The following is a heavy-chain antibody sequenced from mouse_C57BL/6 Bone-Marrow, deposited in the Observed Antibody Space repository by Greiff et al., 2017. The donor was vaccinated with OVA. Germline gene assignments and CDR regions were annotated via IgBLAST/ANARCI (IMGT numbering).Heavy chain of an antibody. CDR2: IDPETGGT. V-gene: IGHV1-15*01. Sequence: VQLQQSGAELVRPGASVTLSCKASGYTFTDYEMHWVKQTPVHGLEWIGAIDPETGGTAYNQKFKGKAILTADKSSSTAYMELRSLTSEDSAVYYCKRNPYYFDYWGQGTTLTVSS. CDR3: KRNPYYFDY. J-gene: IGHJ2*01. CDR1: GYTFTDYE.